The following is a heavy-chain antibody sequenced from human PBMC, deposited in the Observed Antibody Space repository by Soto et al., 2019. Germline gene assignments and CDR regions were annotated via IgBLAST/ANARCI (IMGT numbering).Heavy chain of an antibody. CDR1: GGSFGKSA. V-gene: IGHV1-69*01. CDR3: ATGVIWIGYFTVDS. D-gene: IGHD3-3*01. J-gene: IGHJ4*02. Sequence: QVQLVQSGAEVKKPGSSVKVSCKASGGSFGKSAINWVRKTPGQGLEWLGGFIPVYRTLNYAQKFQGRVTITADESTGTAYMTLSSLASEDTAVYYCATGVIWIGYFTVDSWGQGTRVTVSS. CDR2: FIPVYRTL.